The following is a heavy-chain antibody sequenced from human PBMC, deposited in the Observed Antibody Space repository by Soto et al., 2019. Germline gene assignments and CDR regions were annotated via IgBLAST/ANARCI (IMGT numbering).Heavy chain of an antibody. CDR1: VASISSGW. V-gene: IGHV4-4*02. CDR2: TLYSGRT. CDR3: SSRVTDAPT. J-gene: IGHJ5*02. Sequence: QVQLQESGPGLVKPSGTLSLTCAVSVASISSGWWTWVRQPPGKGLEWIGETLYSGRTNYNSSLNSRVTISIDKSKKQFSLNLSSVTAADTAVYYCSSRVTDAPTWGQGTLVTVSS. D-gene: IGHD3-10*01.